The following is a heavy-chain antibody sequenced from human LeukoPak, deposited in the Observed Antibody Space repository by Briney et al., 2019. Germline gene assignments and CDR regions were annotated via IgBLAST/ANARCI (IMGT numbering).Heavy chain of an antibody. J-gene: IGHJ4*02. D-gene: IGHD2-15*01. CDR1: GGSISSYY. V-gene: IGHV4-59*01. Sequence: SETLSLICTLSGGSISSYYWTWIRQPPGKGLEYIGHIYYSGSTNYIPSLKSRVTISVDTSKNQFSLKLSSVTAADTAVYYCARRGYCSGGSCYSFDYWGQGTLVTVSS. CDR2: IYYSGST. CDR3: ARRGYCSGGSCYSFDY.